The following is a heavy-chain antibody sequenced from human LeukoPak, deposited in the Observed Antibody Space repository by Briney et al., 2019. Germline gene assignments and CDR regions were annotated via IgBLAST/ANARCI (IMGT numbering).Heavy chain of an antibody. CDR3: ARALLYYDFWSGYYRSGYFDY. CDR1: GFTFSSYS. CDR2: ISSSSSTI. J-gene: IGHJ4*02. V-gene: IGHV3-48*04. D-gene: IGHD3-3*01. Sequence: GGSLRLSCAASGFTFSSYSMNWVRQAPGKGLEWVSYISSSSSTIYYADSVKGRFTISRDNAKNSLYLQMNSLRAEDTAVYYCARALLYYDFWSGYYRSGYFDYWGQGTLVTVSS.